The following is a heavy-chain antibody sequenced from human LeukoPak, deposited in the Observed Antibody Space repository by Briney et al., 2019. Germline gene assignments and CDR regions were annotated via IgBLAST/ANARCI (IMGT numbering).Heavy chain of an antibody. V-gene: IGHV4-31*03. CDR2: IYYSGST. Sequence: SETLSLTCTVSGGSISSGGYYWSWIRQHPGKGLEWIGYIYYSGSTYYNPSLKSRVTISVDTSKNQFSLKLSSVTAADTAVYYCARGSDYYDSSGYYSWYYFDYWGQGTLVTASS. D-gene: IGHD3-22*01. CDR3: ARGSDYYDSSGYYSWYYFDY. J-gene: IGHJ4*02. CDR1: GGSISSGGYY.